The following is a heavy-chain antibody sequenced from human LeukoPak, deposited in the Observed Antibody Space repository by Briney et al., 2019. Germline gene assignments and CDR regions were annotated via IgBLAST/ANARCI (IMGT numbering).Heavy chain of an antibody. D-gene: IGHD1-26*01. Sequence: PGGSLRLSCAASGFTFSSYAMSWVRQAPGKGLEWVSAISGSGGSTYYAGSVKGRFTISRGNDKNTLYLQMHSLRAEDTAMYYCSRVLPGGSRSLDLWGLGTLVIVSS. CDR2: ISGSGGST. V-gene: IGHV3-23*01. CDR1: GFTFSSYA. J-gene: IGHJ2*01. CDR3: SRVLPGGSRSLDL.